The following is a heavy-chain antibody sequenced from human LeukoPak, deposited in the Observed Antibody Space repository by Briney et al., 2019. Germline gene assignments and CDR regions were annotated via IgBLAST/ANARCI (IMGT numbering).Heavy chain of an antibody. CDR2: ISYDGNNK. D-gene: IGHD5-12*01. CDR3: ASNSGYDHHGLFDY. Sequence: PGRSLRLSCAAAGFTFSNYAMHWVRQAPGKGLEWVAVISYDGNNKNYADSVKGRFTISRDNSKNRLHLQMNSLRADDTAVYYCASNSGYDHHGLFDYWGQGTLVTVSS. CDR1: GFTFSNYA. V-gene: IGHV3-30*04. J-gene: IGHJ4*02.